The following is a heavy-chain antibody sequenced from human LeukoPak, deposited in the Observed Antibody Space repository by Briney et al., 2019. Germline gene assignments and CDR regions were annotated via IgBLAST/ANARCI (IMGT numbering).Heavy chain of an antibody. Sequence: PSETLSLTCTVAGYSINSGQYGGGIRQRPGRGLECIVNIFHTASTFYNPSLKSPITLSMDTSNNRFSLNLTSVTAADTALYYCVGAHGTGVIRDFWGQGTLVAVSS. CDR2: IFHTAST. J-gene: IGHJ4*02. D-gene: IGHD3-16*02. CDR3: VGAHGTGVIRDF. V-gene: IGHV4-38-2*02. CDR1: GYSINSGQY.